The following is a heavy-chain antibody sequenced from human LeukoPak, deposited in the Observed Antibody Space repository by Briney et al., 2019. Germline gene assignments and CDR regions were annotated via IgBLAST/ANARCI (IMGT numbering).Heavy chain of an antibody. V-gene: IGHV1-69*05. D-gene: IGHD6-19*01. J-gene: IGHJ4*02. CDR3: ARDDSGGDY. CDR2: IIPIFGTA. Sequence: ASVKVSCKASGYTFTSYYMHWVRQAPGQGLEWMGRIIPIFGTANYAQKFQGRVTITTDESTSTAYMELSSLRSEDTAVYYCARDDSGGDYWGQGTLVTVSS. CDR1: GYTFTSYY.